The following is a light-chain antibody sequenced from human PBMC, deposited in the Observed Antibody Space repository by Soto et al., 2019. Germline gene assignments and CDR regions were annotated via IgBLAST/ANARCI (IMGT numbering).Light chain of an antibody. CDR2: DVS. CDR3: SSYTSSSSRV. CDR1: SSDVGGSNY. J-gene: IGLJ1*01. Sequence: QSALTQPASVSGSPGQSITISCTGTSSDVGGSNYVSWYQQYPGKAPKLMIYDVSNRPSGVSNRFSGSKSGNTASLTISGLQAEDEADYYCSSYTSSSSRVFGTGTKVTVL. V-gene: IGLV2-14*03.